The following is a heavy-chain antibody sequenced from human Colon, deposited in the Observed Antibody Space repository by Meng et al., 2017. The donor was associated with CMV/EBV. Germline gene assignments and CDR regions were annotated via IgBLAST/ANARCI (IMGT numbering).Heavy chain of an antibody. V-gene: IGHV3-66*02. Sequence: GESLKISCEVSGLNIRNKYMSWVRQAPGKRLEWVAVSYADGSTNYADFARGRFTISRDSSKNTVYLQMSSVRIDDTAVYYCARQVRNDGRFDHWGQGTLVTVSS. J-gene: IGHJ4*02. CDR3: ARQVRNDGRFDH. CDR1: GLNIRNKY. CDR2: SYADGST.